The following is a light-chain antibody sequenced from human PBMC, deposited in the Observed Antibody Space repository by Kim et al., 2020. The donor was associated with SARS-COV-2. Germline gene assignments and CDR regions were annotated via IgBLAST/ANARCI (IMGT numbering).Light chain of an antibody. CDR1: ETIRYF. CDR2: GAS. CDR3: QQSVTTPYT. Sequence: DIQMTQSPSSLSASVGDRVTITCRASETIRYFLNWYQQKGGKVPDLLIYGASHLQSDVPLRFSASGSGTEFTLTIDGLQPEDVGTYYCQQSVTTPYTFGQGTKLEI. V-gene: IGKV1-39*01. J-gene: IGKJ2*01.